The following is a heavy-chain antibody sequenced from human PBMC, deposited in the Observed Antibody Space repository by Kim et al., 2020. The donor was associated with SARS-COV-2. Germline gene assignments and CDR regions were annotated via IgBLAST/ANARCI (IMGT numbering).Heavy chain of an antibody. CDR2: ISYDGSNK. J-gene: IGHJ6*01. CDR3: AKGWESSWYSGYYYYGM. Sequence: GGSLRLSCAASGFTFSSYGMHWVRQAPGKGLEWVAVISYDGSNKYYADSVKGRFTISRDNSKNTLYLQMNSLRAEDTAVYYCAKGWESSWYSGYYYYGM. V-gene: IGHV3-30*18. CDR1: GFTFSSYG. D-gene: IGHD6-13*01.